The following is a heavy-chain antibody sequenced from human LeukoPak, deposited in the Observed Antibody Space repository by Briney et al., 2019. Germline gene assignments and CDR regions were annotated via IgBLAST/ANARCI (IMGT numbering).Heavy chain of an antibody. CDR1: GLTFSSYG. D-gene: IGHD3-10*01. CDR3: AKDGYYGSGTYPDY. CDR2: ISYDGTNK. V-gene: IGHV3-30*18. Sequence: GTSLRLSCAASGLTFSSYGMNWVRQAPGKGLEWVAVISYDGTNKFYVDSLRGRFTISRDNSKNTLCLQMNSLRAEDTAVYYCAKDGYYGSGTYPDYWGQGTLVTVSS. J-gene: IGHJ4*02.